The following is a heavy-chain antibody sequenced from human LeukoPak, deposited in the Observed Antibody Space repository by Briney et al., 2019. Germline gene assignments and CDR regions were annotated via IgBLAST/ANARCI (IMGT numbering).Heavy chain of an antibody. Sequence: SETLSLTCFASGASISGADHYWSWIRQPPGKGLEWIGDIYYSGTTSYNPSLKSRVLISVDTSKNHFSLKLSSVTAADTAMYYCARVSDTVPSIYFDFWGQGTLVTVSS. V-gene: IGHV4-30-4*01. CDR1: GASISGADHY. CDR3: ARVSDTVPSIYFDF. CDR2: IYYSGTT. D-gene: IGHD2/OR15-2a*01. J-gene: IGHJ4*02.